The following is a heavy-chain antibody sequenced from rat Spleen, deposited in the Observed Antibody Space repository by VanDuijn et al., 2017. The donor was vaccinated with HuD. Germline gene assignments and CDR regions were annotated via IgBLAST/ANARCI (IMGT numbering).Heavy chain of an antibody. CDR3: TSVEGGVMDA. CDR2: ISYDGSST. Sequence: EVQLVESGGGLVQPGRSPKLSCAASGFTFSNYDMAWVRQAPTKGLEWVASISYDGSSTYYRDSVKGRFTISRDNAKSTLYLQMNSLRSEDTATYYCTSVEGGVMDAWGQGASVTVSS. CDR1: GFTFSNYD. V-gene: IGHV5-20*01. J-gene: IGHJ4*01. D-gene: IGHD4-2*01.